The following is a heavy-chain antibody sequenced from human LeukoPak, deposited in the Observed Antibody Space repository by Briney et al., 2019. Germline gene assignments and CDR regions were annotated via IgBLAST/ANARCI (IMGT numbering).Heavy chain of an antibody. V-gene: IGHV3-20*04. D-gene: IGHD3-3*01. Sequence: RPGGSLRLSCAASGFTFDDYGMSWVRQAPGKGLEWVSGINWNGGSTGYADSVKGRFTISRDNAKNSLYLQMNSLRAEDTALYYCAGGPIFTISRNDPNYFDYWGQGTLVTVSS. CDR1: GFTFDDYG. CDR2: INWNGGST. CDR3: AGGPIFTISRNDPNYFDY. J-gene: IGHJ4*02.